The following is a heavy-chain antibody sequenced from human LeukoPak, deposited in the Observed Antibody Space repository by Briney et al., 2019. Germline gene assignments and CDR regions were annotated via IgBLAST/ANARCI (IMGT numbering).Heavy chain of an antibody. D-gene: IGHD6-13*01. CDR3: ARDSGSSWGLSGMDV. J-gene: IGHJ6*04. CDR1: GGTFSSYT. Sequence: SVKVSCKASGGTFSSYTISWVRQAPGQGLEWMGGIIPIFGTANYAQKFQGRVTITADKSTSTAFMELSSLRSEDTAVYYCARDSGSSWGLSGMDVWGKGTTVTVSS. CDR2: IIPIFGTA. V-gene: IGHV1-69*06.